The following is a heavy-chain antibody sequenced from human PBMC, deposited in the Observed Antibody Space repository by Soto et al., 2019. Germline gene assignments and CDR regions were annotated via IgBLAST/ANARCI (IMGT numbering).Heavy chain of an antibody. D-gene: IGHD2-15*01. CDR2: INHSGST. CDR3: ARDIIIGLFDY. Sequence: SETLSLTCAVYGGSFSGYYWTWIRQPPGTGLEWIGEINHSGSTNYNPSLKSLVTISVDTSKNQFSLKLTSVTAADTAVYYCARDIIIGLFDYWGQGTLFTVSS. J-gene: IGHJ4*02. CDR1: GGSFSGYY. V-gene: IGHV4-34*01.